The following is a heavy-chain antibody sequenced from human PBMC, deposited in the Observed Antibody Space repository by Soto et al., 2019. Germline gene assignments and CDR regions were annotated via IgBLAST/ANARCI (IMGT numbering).Heavy chain of an antibody. V-gene: IGHV4-31*03. CDR2: IYYSGST. D-gene: IGHD1-26*01. J-gene: IGHJ4*02. CDR3: ARAELVGATDY. CDR1: GGSISSGGYY. Sequence: LALTCTVSGGSISSGGYYWSWIRQHPGKGLEWIGYIYYSGSTYYNPSLKSRVTMSVDTSKNQFSLKLSSVTAADTAVYYCARAELVGATDYWGQGTPVTVYS.